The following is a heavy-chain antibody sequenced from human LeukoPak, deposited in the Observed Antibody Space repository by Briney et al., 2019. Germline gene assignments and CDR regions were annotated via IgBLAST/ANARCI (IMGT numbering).Heavy chain of an antibody. CDR3: ARAGWIITSGIDY. Sequence: SETLSLTCGVSGYPISRGYYWAWIRPPPGKGLEWIGTIYHTGSTYYTPSLGSRVTISVDTSKNEFSLNLNSVTAADTAVYYCARAGWIITSGIDYWGQGALVTVSS. CDR1: GYPISRGYY. J-gene: IGHJ4*02. D-gene: IGHD3-10*01. V-gene: IGHV4-38-2*01. CDR2: IYHTGST.